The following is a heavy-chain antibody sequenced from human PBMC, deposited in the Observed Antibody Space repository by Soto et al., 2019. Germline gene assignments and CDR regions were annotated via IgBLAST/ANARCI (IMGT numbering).Heavy chain of an antibody. V-gene: IGHV3-48*01. CDR2: ISTSGGII. Sequence: PGGSLRLSCAASGFTFSSYAMNWVRQAPGEGLEWISYISTSGGIIYYADSVRGRCTISREKARNSLSLKMNSLRAEDTALYYSARGPVSNDHYFYSWGQGALVTVSS. J-gene: IGHJ4*02. CDR3: ARGPVSNDHYFYS. D-gene: IGHD3-16*01. CDR1: GFTFSSYA.